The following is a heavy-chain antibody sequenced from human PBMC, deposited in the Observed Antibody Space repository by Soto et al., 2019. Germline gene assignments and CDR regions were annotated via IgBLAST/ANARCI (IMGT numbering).Heavy chain of an antibody. CDR2: IDWDDDK. D-gene: IGHD3-16*01. CDR1: GFSLSRKGMR. V-gene: IGHV2-70*04. J-gene: IGHJ4*02. Sequence: SGPTLVNPTQTLTLTCTFSGFSLSRKGMRVSWIRQPPGKALEWLARIDWDDDKFYSPSLRTRLAISKGTSKNQVVLTMTNVDPMATATYYCARSPGGFTVATYFFDYWGQGTLVTVSS. CDR3: ARSPGGFTVATYFFDY.